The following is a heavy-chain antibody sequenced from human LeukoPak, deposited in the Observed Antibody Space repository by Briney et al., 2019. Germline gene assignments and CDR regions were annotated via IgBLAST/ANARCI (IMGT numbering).Heavy chain of an antibody. CDR2: ENYCDSDT. CDR1: GYNFTSFW. J-gene: IGHJ4*02. CDR3: ARPHYGDWDFDY. V-gene: IGHV5-51*01. Sequence: GESLNISCKGPGYNFTSFWIGWVRQMRGKGLEWMGIENYCDSDTRYSPSFQGDVTITSDKSIRTAYRHGSRLESSDTAMYYCARPHYGDWDFDYWGQGTLVTVSS. D-gene: IGHD4-17*01.